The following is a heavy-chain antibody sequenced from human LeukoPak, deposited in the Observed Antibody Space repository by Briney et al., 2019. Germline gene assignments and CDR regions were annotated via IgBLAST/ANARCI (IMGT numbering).Heavy chain of an antibody. J-gene: IGHJ4*02. Sequence: GASVTVSCTASGFTFTNYAMQWVRQAPGQRLELMGWINAGNGHTRYSQRFQGRVTITRDTSATTAYMEVTSLRSEDTAVYYCARGIWTRTVSSYYLDYWGQGTLVTVSS. D-gene: IGHD3/OR15-3a*01. V-gene: IGHV1-3*01. CDR3: ARGIWTRTVSSYYLDY. CDR2: INAGNGHT. CDR1: GFTFTNYA.